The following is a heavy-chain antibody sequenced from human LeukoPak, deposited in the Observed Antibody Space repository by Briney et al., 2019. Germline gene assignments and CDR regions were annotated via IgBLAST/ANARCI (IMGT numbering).Heavy chain of an antibody. J-gene: IGHJ4*02. CDR1: GFTFSSYS. D-gene: IGHD6-19*01. Sequence: GGSLRLSCAASGFTFSSYSMNWVRQAPGKGLEWFSSISSSSSYIYYADSVKGRFTISRDNAKNSLYLQMNSLRAEDTAVYYCARDGYSSGWYPGWIDYWGQGTLVTVSS. CDR2: ISSSSSYI. CDR3: ARDGYSSGWYPGWIDY. V-gene: IGHV3-21*01.